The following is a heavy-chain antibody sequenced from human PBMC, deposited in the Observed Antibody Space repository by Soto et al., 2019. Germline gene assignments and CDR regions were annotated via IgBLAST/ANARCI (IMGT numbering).Heavy chain of an antibody. CDR2: IWNDGSTT. Sequence: LVESGGGVAQPGRSLRLSCTTSGFSFSPSGMHWVRQAPGKGLEWVGIIWNDGSTTHYVDSVKGRFTISRDNSKNTLYLQMNSLRDEDTAVYYCARDGSHYDVDYWGQGTLVTVSS. J-gene: IGHJ4*02. CDR1: GFSFSPSG. V-gene: IGHV3-33*01. CDR3: ARDGSHYDVDY. D-gene: IGHD4-4*01.